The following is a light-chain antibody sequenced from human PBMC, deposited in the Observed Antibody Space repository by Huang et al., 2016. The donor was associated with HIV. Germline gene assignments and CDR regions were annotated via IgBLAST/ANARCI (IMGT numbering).Light chain of an antibody. CDR1: QGIRSY. J-gene: IGKJ4*01. V-gene: IGKV1-9*01. CDR3: QQINAYPLT. Sequence: DIQLTQSPSSLSASVGDRVTITCRASQGIRSYLAWYQQKSGKAPKLLIYDASSLQSGVPSRVSGSGSGTDFTLTISSLQPEDFATYYCQQINAYPLTFGGGTKVEIK. CDR2: DAS.